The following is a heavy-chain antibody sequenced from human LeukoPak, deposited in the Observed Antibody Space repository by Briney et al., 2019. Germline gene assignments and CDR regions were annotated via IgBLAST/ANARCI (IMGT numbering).Heavy chain of an antibody. D-gene: IGHD4-17*01. J-gene: IGHJ4*02. V-gene: IGHV1-2*06. CDR2: INPNSGDT. CDR3: ARLPTVTTSLTY. CDR1: GYTFTGYY. Sequence: ASVKVSCKASGYTFTGYYIHWVRQAPGQGLEWMGRINPNSGDTNYAQKFQGRVTMTRDTSITTSYMELSRLTSDDTAVYYCARLPTVTTSLTYWGQGTLVTVSA.